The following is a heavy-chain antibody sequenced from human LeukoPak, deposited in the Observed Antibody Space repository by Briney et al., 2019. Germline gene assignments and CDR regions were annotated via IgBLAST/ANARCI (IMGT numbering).Heavy chain of an antibody. CDR3: ARDKRSSWSQLDYYYYGMDV. D-gene: IGHD6-13*01. CDR1: GGTFSSYA. J-gene: IGHJ6*04. V-gene: IGHV1-69*01. CDR2: IIPIFGTA. Sequence: GSSVKVSCKASGGTFSSYAISWVRQAPGQGLEWMGGIIPIFGTANYAQKFQGRVTITADESTSTAYMELSSLRSEDTAVYYCARDKRSSWSQLDYYYYGMDVWGKGTTVTVSS.